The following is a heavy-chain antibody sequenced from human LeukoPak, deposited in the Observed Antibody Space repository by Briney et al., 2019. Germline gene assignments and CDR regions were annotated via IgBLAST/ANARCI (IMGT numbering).Heavy chain of an antibody. Sequence: GGSLRLSCVASGLEFSRYVMHWVRQAPGKGLEWVSVISSDGNNDNYADSVKGRFTISRDNSKNTLYLQMNSLRVEDTALYYCARGAKWAYYFDYWGQGTLVTVSS. CDR3: ARGAKWAYYFDY. J-gene: IGHJ4*02. CDR2: ISSDGNND. D-gene: IGHD1-26*01. CDR1: GLEFSRYV. V-gene: IGHV3-30-3*01.